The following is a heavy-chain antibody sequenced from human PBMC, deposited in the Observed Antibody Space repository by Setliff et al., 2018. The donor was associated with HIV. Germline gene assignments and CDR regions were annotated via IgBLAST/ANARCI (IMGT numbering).Heavy chain of an antibody. J-gene: IGHJ3*02. D-gene: IGHD3-16*01. CDR2: MNPDGSNT. CDR3: ARFYGSYDVGGFDI. Sequence: GESLKISRKGSGYSFITYWIGWVRQRPGKGLEWMGIMNPDGSNTRYSPSFQGQVTISVDESISTAYLQWSSLKASDTAFYYCARFYGSYDVGGFDIWGQGTKVTVSS. V-gene: IGHV5-51*01. CDR1: GYSFITYW.